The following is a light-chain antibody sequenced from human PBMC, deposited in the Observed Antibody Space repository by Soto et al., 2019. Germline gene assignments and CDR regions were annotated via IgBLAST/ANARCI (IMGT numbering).Light chain of an antibody. CDR2: GAS. CDR1: QSVSSNY. Sequence: ESVLTQSPGTLSLSPGERATLSCRASQSVSSNYLAWYQQKPGQAPRLLIYGASSRATGIPDRFSGSGSGTDFTLTISRLEPEDFAVYYCQHYGSSPETFGQGTKVDIK. CDR3: QHYGSSPET. V-gene: IGKV3-20*01. J-gene: IGKJ1*01.